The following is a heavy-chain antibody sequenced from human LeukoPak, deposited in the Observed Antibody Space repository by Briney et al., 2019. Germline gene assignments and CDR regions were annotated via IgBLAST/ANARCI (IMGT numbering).Heavy chain of an antibody. Sequence: GESLRLSCAASGFAFSSYGMHWVRQAPGKGLEWVAVISYDGSNKYYADSVKGRFTISRDNSKNTLYLQMNSLRTEDTAVYYCATDESNSFFFWGQGTLVTVSS. CDR3: ATDESNSFFF. V-gene: IGHV3-30*03. D-gene: IGHD2/OR15-2a*01. CDR2: ISYDGSNK. J-gene: IGHJ4*02. CDR1: GFAFSSYG.